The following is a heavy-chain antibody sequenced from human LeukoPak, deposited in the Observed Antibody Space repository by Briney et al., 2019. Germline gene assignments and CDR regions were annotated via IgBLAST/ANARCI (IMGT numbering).Heavy chain of an antibody. D-gene: IGHD5-18*01. CDR1: GFTFSSYS. V-gene: IGHV3-21*05. Sequence: GGSLRLSCAASGFTFSSYSMNWVREAPGKGLEWISYISGSGSDIYYADSVEGRFTISRDNAKNSLYLQMNSLRAEDTAVYYCARGYSYGYTYWGQGTLVTVSS. CDR2: ISGSGSDI. CDR3: ARGYSYGYTY. J-gene: IGHJ4*02.